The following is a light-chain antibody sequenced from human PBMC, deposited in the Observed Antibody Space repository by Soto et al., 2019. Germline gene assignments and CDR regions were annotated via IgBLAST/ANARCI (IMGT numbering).Light chain of an antibody. CDR3: QQLNSYPIT. Sequence: DIQLTQSPSFLSASVGDRVTITCRASQGISSYLAWYQQKPGKAPKLLIYAASTLQSGVPSRFSVSGSGTEFTLTISSLQPEYVATYYCQQLNSYPITFGQGTRLEIK. CDR1: QGISSY. CDR2: AAS. J-gene: IGKJ5*01. V-gene: IGKV1-9*01.